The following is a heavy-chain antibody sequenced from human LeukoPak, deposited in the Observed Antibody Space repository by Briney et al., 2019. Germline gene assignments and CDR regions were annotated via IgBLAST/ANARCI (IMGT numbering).Heavy chain of an antibody. CDR3: AKYPDIVVVVSATYFDY. J-gene: IGHJ4*02. V-gene: IGHV3-23*01. CDR1: GFTFSNYA. D-gene: IGHD2-15*01. Sequence: PGGSLRLSCAASGFTFSNYAMSWVRQAPGKGLEWVSAISGSGGSTYYADPVKGRFTISRDNSKNTLCLQMNSLRAEDTAVYYCAKYPDIVVVVSATYFDYWGQGTLVTVSS. CDR2: ISGSGGST.